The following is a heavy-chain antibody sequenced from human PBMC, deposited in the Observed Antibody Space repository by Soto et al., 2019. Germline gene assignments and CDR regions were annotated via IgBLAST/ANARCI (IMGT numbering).Heavy chain of an antibody. CDR3: ATDHLGGELSSDYYGMDV. J-gene: IGHJ6*02. CDR2: ISSSSSYT. D-gene: IGHD3-16*02. V-gene: IGHV3-11*06. CDR1: GFPFSDYY. Sequence: GSLSISCGASGFPFSDYYMSWIRQAPGKGLEWVSYISSSSSYTNYADSVKGRFTISRDNAKNSLYLQMNSLRAEDTAVYYCATDHLGGELSSDYYGMDVWGQGTTVTVSS.